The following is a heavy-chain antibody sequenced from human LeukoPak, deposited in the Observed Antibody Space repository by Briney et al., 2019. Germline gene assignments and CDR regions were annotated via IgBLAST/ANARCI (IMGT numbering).Heavy chain of an antibody. CDR1: GASMSSGSYY. J-gene: IGHJ5*02. Sequence: PSETLSLTCTVSGASMSSGSYYWRWIRQPAGKGLEWIGRIYTTGIDWSPNYNPSLNSRVSISVDTSKNQFSLKLSSVTAADTAVYFCARSYYDIWTGYSSLWFAPWGPGTQVTVSS. CDR2: IYTTGIDWSP. V-gene: IGHV4-61*02. CDR3: ARSYYDIWTGYSSLWFAP. D-gene: IGHD3-9*01.